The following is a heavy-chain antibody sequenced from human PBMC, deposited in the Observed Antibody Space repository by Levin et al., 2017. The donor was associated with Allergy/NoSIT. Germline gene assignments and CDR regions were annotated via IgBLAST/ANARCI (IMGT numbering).Heavy chain of an antibody. J-gene: IGHJ4*02. Sequence: GSLRLSCTVSGGSISSYYWSWIRQPPGKGLEWIGYIYYSGSTNYNPSLKSRVTISVDTSKNQFSLKLSSVTAADTAVYYCARVGHYGSGSAFDYWGQGTLVTVSS. D-gene: IGHD3-10*01. CDR1: GGSISSYY. V-gene: IGHV4-59*01. CDR2: IYYSGST. CDR3: ARVGHYGSGSAFDY.